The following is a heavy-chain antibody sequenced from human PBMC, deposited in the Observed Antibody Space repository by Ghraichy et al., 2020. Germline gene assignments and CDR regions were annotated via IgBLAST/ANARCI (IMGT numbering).Heavy chain of an antibody. D-gene: IGHD3-10*01. CDR1: GGSFSGYY. J-gene: IGHJ4*02. V-gene: IGHV4-34*01. Sequence: SQTLSLTCAVYGGSFSGYYWSWIRQPPGKGLEWIGEINHSGSTNYNPSLKSRVTISVDTSKNQFSLKLSSVTAADTAVYYCARPGYGSGSYYRYWGQGTLVTVSS. CDR3: ARPGYGSGSYYRY. CDR2: INHSGST.